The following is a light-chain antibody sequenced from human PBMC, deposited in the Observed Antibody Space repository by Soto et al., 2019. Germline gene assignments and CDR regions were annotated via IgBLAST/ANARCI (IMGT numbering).Light chain of an antibody. J-gene: IGLJ3*02. V-gene: IGLV1-40*01. Sequence: QSVLTQPPSVSGAPGQRVSISCTGSSSNIGAGYDVHWYQQLPGTAPKLLIYGNTNRPSGVPDRFSGSKSGTSVSLAITGLQAEDEADYYCQSYDSSLSSWVLGGGTKLTVL. CDR2: GNT. CDR1: SSNIGAGYD. CDR3: QSYDSSLSSWV.